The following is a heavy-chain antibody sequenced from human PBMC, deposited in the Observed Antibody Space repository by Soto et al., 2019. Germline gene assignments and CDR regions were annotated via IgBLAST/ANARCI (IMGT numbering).Heavy chain of an antibody. J-gene: IGHJ4*02. CDR2: INPNSGGT. Sequence: PSVKVSCKASGYTFTGYYMHWVRQAPGQGLEWMGWINPNSGGTNYAQKFQGRVTMTRDTSISTAYMELSRLRSDDTAVYYCARVDAWQQLEEFDYWGQGTLVTVSS. V-gene: IGHV1-2*02. CDR3: ARVDAWQQLEEFDY. D-gene: IGHD6-13*01. CDR1: GYTFTGYY.